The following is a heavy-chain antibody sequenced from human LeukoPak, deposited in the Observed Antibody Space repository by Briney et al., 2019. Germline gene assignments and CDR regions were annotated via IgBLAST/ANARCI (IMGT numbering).Heavy chain of an antibody. V-gene: IGHV4-30-2*01. D-gene: IGHD3-22*01. CDR3: ARDQVDYDTPDHFDY. J-gene: IGHJ4*02. CDR1: GFTFSSYA. Sequence: LRLSCAASGFTFSSYAMSWIRQPPGKGLEWIGYISQSGNSYFTPSLKSRATISVDRSKNQFSLTLTSVTAADTAVYYCARDQVDYDTPDHFDYWGKGTLVTVSS. CDR2: ISQSGNS.